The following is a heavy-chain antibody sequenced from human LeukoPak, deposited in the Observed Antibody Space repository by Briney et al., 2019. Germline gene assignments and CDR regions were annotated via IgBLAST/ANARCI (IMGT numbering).Heavy chain of an antibody. CDR1: GFTVSSNY. CDR3: ARYLGRELSRESYFDY. D-gene: IGHD3-16*02. Sequence: GGSLRLSCAASGFTVSSNYMSWVRQAPGKGLEWVSVIYSGGSTYYADSVKGRFTISRDNSKNTLYLQMNSLRAEDTAVYYCARYLGRELSRESYFDYWGQGTLVTVSS. J-gene: IGHJ4*02. V-gene: IGHV3-53*01. CDR2: IYSGGST.